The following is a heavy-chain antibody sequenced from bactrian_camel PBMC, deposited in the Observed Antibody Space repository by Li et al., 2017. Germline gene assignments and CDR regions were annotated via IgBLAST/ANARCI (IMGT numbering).Heavy chain of an antibody. V-gene: IGHV3S42*01. CDR1: DLTDSRRC. Sequence: VQLVESGGGSVQAGGSLRLSCVASDLTDSRRCMGWFRQAPGKEREGIVSSWLSGGPTTYSDSVKGRFTISEDNAKNTLYLQMNNLKPEDTAVYYCAADGRKIDGARWNAEFRYSYWGQGTQVTVS. CDR3: AADGRKIDGARWNAEFRYSY. J-gene: IGHJ4*01. CDR2: SWLSGGPT. D-gene: IGHD2*01.